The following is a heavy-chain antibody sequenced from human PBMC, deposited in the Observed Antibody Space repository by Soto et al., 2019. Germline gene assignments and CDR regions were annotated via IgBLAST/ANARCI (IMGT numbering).Heavy chain of an antibody. V-gene: IGHV1-18*04. CDR3: VRDRPLALAGIIDYNFFDS. Sequence: ASVKVSCKASGYTFTSYGITWVRQAPGQGLEWMGWISGYDGKTKYGQKLQGRVTMTTDTSTSTVYMDLKSLTSDDTAFYYCVRDRPLALAGIIDYNFFDSWGQGTRVTVSS. D-gene: IGHD1-1*01. CDR1: GYTFTSYG. J-gene: IGHJ5*01. CDR2: ISGYDGKT.